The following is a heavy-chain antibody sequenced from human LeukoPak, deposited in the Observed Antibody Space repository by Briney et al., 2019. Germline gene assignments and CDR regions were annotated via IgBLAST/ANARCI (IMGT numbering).Heavy chain of an antibody. J-gene: IGHJ6*04. CDR3: AKDSRSAAVYYYYGMDV. CDR1: GFTFSSYG. Sequence: PGGSLRLSCAASGFTFSSYGMHWVRQAPGKGLEWVAFISYDGSNKYYADSVKGRFTISRDNSKNTLYLQMNSLRAEDTAVYYCAKDSRSAAVYYYYGMDVWGKGTTVTVSS. D-gene: IGHD2-2*01. V-gene: IGHV3-30*18. CDR2: ISYDGSNK.